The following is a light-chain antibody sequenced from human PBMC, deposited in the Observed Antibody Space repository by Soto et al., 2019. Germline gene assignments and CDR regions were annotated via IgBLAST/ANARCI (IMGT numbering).Light chain of an antibody. J-gene: IGKJ1*01. CDR2: DAS. V-gene: IGKV1-5*01. CDR3: QQYHSYWT. Sequence: FPMTQSPSTLSASLVYGVTITFRASQNIRSRLAWFQQKPGKAPKLLIYDASSLESGVPQRFSGSGSGTEFTLTISSLQTDDFSTYYCQQYHSYWTFGQGTKVDIK. CDR1: QNIRSR.